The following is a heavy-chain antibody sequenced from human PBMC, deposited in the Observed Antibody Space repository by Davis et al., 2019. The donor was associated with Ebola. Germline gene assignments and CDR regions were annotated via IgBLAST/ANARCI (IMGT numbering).Heavy chain of an antibody. J-gene: IGHJ4*02. CDR2: IIPLFGTT. D-gene: IGHD5-12*01. CDR1: AYTFTSYA. V-gene: IGHV1-69*06. Sequence: SVKVSCKASAYTFTSYAMNWVRQAPGQGLEWMGGIIPLFGTTNYAQKFRGRVMITADKSTSTAYMELSSLRSEDTAVYYCARGRPWLWVATPVRFDSWGLGTLVIVSS. CDR3: ARGRPWLWVATPVRFDS.